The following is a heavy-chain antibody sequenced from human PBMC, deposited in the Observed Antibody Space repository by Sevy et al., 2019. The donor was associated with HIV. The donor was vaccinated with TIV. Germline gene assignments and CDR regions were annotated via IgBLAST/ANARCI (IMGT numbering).Heavy chain of an antibody. J-gene: IGHJ4*02. V-gene: IGHV3-21*01. D-gene: IGHD1-26*01. CDR3: ARDLGMRGGVY. Sequence: GGSLRLSCAASGFTFSSYSMNWVRQAPGKGLGWVSSISSSSSYIYYADSVKGRFTISRDNAKNSLYLQMNSLRAEDTAVYYCARDLGMRGGVYWGQGTLVTVSS. CDR1: GFTFSSYS. CDR2: ISSSSSYI.